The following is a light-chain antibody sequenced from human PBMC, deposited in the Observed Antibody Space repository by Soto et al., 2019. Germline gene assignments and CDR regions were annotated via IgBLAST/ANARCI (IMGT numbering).Light chain of an antibody. CDR1: QTVERW. V-gene: IGKV1-5*01. CDR2: DVS. J-gene: IGKJ2*01. CDR3: QQYKDYVYT. Sequence: IQLTQSPSSLSASVGDRVIITCRASQTVERWMAWYQQKPGKAPKLLISDVSTLERGVPSRFSGSGSATEFTLTISGLQPDDFATYYCQQYKDYVYTFGQGTKVDIK.